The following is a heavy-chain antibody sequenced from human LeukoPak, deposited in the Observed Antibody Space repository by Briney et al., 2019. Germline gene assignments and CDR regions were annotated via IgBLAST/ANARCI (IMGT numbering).Heavy chain of an antibody. V-gene: IGHV3-30*02. J-gene: IGHJ4*02. CDR2: IRYDGSNK. CDR3: AKDRGYYDSSGYYGDYFDY. CDR1: GFTFSSYG. Sequence: RGSLRLSCAASGFTFSSYGVHWVRQAPGKGLEWVAFIRYDGSNKYYADSVKGRFTISRDNSKNTLYLQMNSLRAEDTAVYYCAKDRGYYDSSGYYGDYFDYWGQGTLVTVSS. D-gene: IGHD3-22*01.